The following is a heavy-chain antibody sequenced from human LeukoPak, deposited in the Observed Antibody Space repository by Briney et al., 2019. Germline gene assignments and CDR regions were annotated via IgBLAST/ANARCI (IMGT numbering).Heavy chain of an antibody. V-gene: IGHV3-7*05. CDR1: TFTLNNYL. CDR2: IKQDGSEK. D-gene: IGHD6-13*01. CDR3: ASRAGYTGSWSAFDY. Sequence: GGSLRLSCTASTFTLNNYLMSWVRQAPGKGLEWLANIKQDGSEKYHVDSVKGRFTISRGNAKNSLYLQMNSLRAEDTAVYYCASRAGYTGSWSAFDYWGQGTLVTVSS. J-gene: IGHJ4*02.